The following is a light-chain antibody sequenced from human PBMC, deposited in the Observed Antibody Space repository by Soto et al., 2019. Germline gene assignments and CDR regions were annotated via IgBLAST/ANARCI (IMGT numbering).Light chain of an antibody. CDR3: TSYSGITTLGV. CDR2: DVS. CDR1: SSDVGGYNY. Sequence: QSALTQPASVSGSPGQSITISCTGTSSDVGGYNYVSWYQQHPGTAPKLIIYDVSDRPSGVSDRFSGSKSGNTASLTISGLQAEDEGDYYCTSYSGITTLGVFGSGTKLTVL. J-gene: IGLJ1*01. V-gene: IGLV2-14*03.